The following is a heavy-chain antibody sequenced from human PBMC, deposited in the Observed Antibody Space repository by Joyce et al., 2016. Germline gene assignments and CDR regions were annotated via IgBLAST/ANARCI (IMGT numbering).Heavy chain of an antibody. Sequence: QVQLQEWGAGLLKPSETLSLTCAVYGGSLSGYYWSWIRQAPGMGLEGIGEVKDRGRTNYTPSLKSRATTSMGPSKTHFSLRLTTVTAADTAVYFCARARRGIILARGEMGEYLQHWGRGTVVIVSS. J-gene: IGHJ1*01. CDR1: GGSLSGYY. CDR3: ARARRGIILARGEMGEYLQH. CDR2: VKDRGRT. V-gene: IGHV4-34*01. D-gene: IGHD3-10*01.